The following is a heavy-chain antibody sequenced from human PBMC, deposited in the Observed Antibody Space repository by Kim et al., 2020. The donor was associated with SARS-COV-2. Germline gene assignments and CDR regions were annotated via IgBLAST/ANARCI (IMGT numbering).Heavy chain of an antibody. Sequence: GGSLRLSCAASGFTISGSTMNWVRQASGKGLEWVGRIRSKANNYAASYAASVKGRFTISRDDSKNTAYLQMNSLKTEDTAVYYCSRRRVRDQTGSYYYGLDVWGQGTTVTVSS. D-gene: IGHD3-10*01. V-gene: IGHV3-73*01. CDR2: IRSKANNYAA. J-gene: IGHJ6*02. CDR1: GFTISGST. CDR3: SRRRVRDQTGSYYYGLDV.